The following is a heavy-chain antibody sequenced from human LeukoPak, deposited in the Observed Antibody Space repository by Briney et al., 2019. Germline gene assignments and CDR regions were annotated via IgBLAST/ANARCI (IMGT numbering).Heavy chain of an antibody. CDR2: IRYDGSNK. V-gene: IGHV3-30*02. CDR1: GFTFSNYA. Sequence: GGSLRLSCVASGFTFSNYAIHWVRQAPGKGLEWVAFIRYDGSNKYYADSVKGRFTISRDNSKNTLYLQMNSLRAEDTAVYYCAKDLISYYYGSGTMDVWGEGTTVTISS. CDR3: AKDLISYYYGSGTMDV. J-gene: IGHJ6*03. D-gene: IGHD3-10*01.